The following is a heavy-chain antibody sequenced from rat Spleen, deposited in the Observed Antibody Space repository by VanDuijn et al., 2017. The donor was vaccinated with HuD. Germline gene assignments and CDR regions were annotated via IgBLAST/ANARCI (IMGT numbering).Heavy chain of an antibody. CDR2: ISYDGSTT. CDR1: GFTFSDYG. J-gene: IGHJ2*01. CDR3: ARQWDY. V-gene: IGHV5-29*01. Sequence: EVQLVESGGGLLQPGRSLKLSCVASGFTFSDYGMAWVRQAPTKGLDWVAIISYDGSTTYYRDSVKGRFTISRDNAKSTLYLQMDSLRSEDTATYYCARQWDYWGQGVMVTVSS.